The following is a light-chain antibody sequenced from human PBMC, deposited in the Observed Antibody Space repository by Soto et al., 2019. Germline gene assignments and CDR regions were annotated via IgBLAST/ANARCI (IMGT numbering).Light chain of an antibody. J-gene: IGLJ2*01. CDR1: SSDIGAYNF. Sequence: QSALTQPASVSGSPGQSITISCTGTSSDIGAYNFVSWYQQHPGKAPKLMLYDVNIRPSGVSNRFSGSKSGNTASLTISGLQAEDAAHYYCTSWTTSTTMIFGGGTKLTVL. V-gene: IGLV2-14*03. CDR2: DVN. CDR3: TSWTTSTTMI.